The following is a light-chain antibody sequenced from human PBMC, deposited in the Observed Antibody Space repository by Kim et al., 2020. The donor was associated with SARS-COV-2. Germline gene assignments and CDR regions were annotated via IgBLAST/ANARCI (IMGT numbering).Light chain of an antibody. CDR3: QQYHDWPWT. J-gene: IGKJ1*01. CDR1: QKVSRH. Sequence: DIVMTQSPATLSVSPGDRATLSCRASQKVSRHLAGYQHKPGQPPRLLMSDAFTRATGIPARFSGSGSGTEFTLTVTSLQSEDFAVYYCQQYHDWPWTFGQGTKVDIK. V-gene: IGKV3-15*01. CDR2: DAF.